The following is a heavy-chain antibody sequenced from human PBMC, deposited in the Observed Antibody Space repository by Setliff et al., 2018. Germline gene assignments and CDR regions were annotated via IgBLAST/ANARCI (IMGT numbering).Heavy chain of an antibody. J-gene: IGHJ4*02. D-gene: IGHD4-17*01. Sequence: ASVKVSCKASGGTFSSYAISWVRQAPGQGLEWMGGIIPILRTADYAQKFQGRVTVTTDESTSTAYMELSSLRSEDTAVYYCARTTRSYFDYWGQGTLVTV. V-gene: IGHV1-69*05. CDR3: ARTTRSYFDY. CDR1: GGTFSSYA. CDR2: IIPILRTA.